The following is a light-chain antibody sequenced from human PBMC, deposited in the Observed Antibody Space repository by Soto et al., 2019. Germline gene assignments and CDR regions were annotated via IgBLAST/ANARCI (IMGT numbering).Light chain of an antibody. J-gene: IGKJ1*01. CDR1: QRISTW. Sequence: DLQMTQAHSTLYASVGDRVTITGRAGQRISTWLAWSQQKPGKAPKLLIYMASSLVSGVPARFSGSGSGKEFTLTLGCLQPDDFATYYCQQYITRWTFGQRKKV. CDR2: MAS. V-gene: IGKV1-5*03. CDR3: QQYITRWT.